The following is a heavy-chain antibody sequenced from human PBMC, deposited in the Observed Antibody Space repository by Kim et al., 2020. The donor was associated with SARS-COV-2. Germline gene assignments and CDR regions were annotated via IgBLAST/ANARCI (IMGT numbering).Heavy chain of an antibody. V-gene: IGHV4-34*01. D-gene: IGHD3-16*01. J-gene: IGHJ5*02. CDR3: GRPLYIFPGGSRVGFAP. CDR1: GGSFSGYY. Sequence: SETLSLTCAVYGGSFSGYYWSWIRQPPGKGLEWIGDIYHSGTTKYNPSLKSRVTISVDTSKNQFSLSLSSVTPAERAVYSCGRPLYIFPGGSRVGFAPW. CDR2: IYHSGTT.